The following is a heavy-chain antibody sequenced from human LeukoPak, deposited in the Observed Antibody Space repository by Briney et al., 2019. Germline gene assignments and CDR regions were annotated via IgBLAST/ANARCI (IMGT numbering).Heavy chain of an antibody. V-gene: IGHV3-23*01. D-gene: IGHD4-23*01. CDR1: GFTFSSYA. Sequence: GGSLRLSCRASGFTFSSYAMSWVRQAPGKGLEWVSGISGSGAGTYYADSVKGRFTISRDNAKNSLYLQMNSLRAEDTAVYYCARDANYGGNSADYWGQGTLVTVSS. J-gene: IGHJ4*02. CDR3: ARDANYGGNSADY. CDR2: ISGSGAGT.